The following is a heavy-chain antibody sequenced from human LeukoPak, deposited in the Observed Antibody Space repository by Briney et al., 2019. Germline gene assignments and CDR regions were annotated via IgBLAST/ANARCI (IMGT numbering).Heavy chain of an antibody. CDR1: GGTFISYA. CDR2: IIPIFGTA. D-gene: IGHD6-13*01. CDR3: ARAAAAGRDYYYGMDV. Sequence: ASVKVSCKASGGTFISYAISWVRQAPGQGLEWMGGIIPIFGTANYAQKFQGRVTITADESTSTAYMELSSLRSEDTAVYYCARAAAAGRDYYYGMDVWGQGTTVTVSS. J-gene: IGHJ6*02. V-gene: IGHV1-69*13.